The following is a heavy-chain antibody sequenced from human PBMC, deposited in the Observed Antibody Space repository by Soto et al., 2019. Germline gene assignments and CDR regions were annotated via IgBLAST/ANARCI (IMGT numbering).Heavy chain of an antibody. CDR1: GFTFTSYA. Sequence: EVQLLESGGGLVQPGGSLRLSCAASGFTFTSYAMTWVRQAPGKGLEWVSTISGSGGDTYYADSMQGRFTISRDNSKNTVHLQVNSLRVEDTAVYYCAKDRPVNWNLRSPGDNWFDSWGQGTLVTVSS. V-gene: IGHV3-23*01. D-gene: IGHD1-1*01. CDR3: AKDRPVNWNLRSPGDNWFDS. J-gene: IGHJ5*01. CDR2: ISGSGGDT.